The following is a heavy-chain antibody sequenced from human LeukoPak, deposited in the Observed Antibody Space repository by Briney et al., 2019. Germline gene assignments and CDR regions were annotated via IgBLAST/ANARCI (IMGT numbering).Heavy chain of an antibody. Sequence: GGSLRLSCAASGFSFSSYGMHWVRQAPGKGLEWVAFIRYDEGNKYYADSVKGRFTISRDNSRNTLYLQMNSLRAEDTAVYYCAKDRSTYSYGYADFDYWGQGTLVTVSS. D-gene: IGHD5-18*01. CDR1: GFSFSSYG. J-gene: IGHJ4*02. CDR2: IRYDEGNK. V-gene: IGHV3-30*02. CDR3: AKDRSTYSYGYADFDY.